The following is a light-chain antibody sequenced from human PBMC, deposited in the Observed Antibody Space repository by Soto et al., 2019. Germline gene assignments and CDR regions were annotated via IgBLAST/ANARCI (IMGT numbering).Light chain of an antibody. V-gene: IGKV3-11*01. CDR3: QQRSNWPG. CDR2: DAS. CDR1: QSVSSY. J-gene: IGKJ5*01. Sequence: EIVLTQSPATLSLSPGERATLSCRASQSVSSYLAWYQQKPGQAPRLLIYDASNKATGIPARFSGSGSGTDFTLTISSLVPEDFAVYYCQQRSNWPGFGQGTRLEIK.